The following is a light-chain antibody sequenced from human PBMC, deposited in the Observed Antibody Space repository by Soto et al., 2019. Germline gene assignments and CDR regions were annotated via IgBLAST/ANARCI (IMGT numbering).Light chain of an antibody. CDR1: QSVSNNY. Sequence: EIVLTQSPGTLSLSPGERLTLSCRAGQSVSNNYLAWYQQQPGEAPRLLIYGASTRATGIPDRFSGSESGTDFTLIISRLEPEDSAVYWCQQDGGSPLTFGGGTKVEIK. J-gene: IGKJ4*01. CDR3: QQDGGSPLT. CDR2: GAS. V-gene: IGKV3-20*01.